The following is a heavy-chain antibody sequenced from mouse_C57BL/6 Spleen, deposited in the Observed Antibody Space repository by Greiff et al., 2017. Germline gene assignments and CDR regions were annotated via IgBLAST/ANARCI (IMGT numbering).Heavy chain of an antibody. Sequence: VKLVESGPGLVAPSQSLSITCTVSGFSLTSYGVHWVRQPPGKGLEWLVVIWSDGSTTYNSALKSRLSISKDNSKSQVFLKMNSLQTDDTAMYYCARHTGTGYYAMDYWGQGTSVTVSS. J-gene: IGHJ4*01. V-gene: IGHV2-6-1*01. CDR1: GFSLTSYG. CDR3: ARHTGTGYYAMDY. CDR2: IWSDGST. D-gene: IGHD3-3*01.